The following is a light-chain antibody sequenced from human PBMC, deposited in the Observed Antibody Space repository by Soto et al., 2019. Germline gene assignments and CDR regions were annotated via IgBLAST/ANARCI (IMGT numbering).Light chain of an antibody. CDR3: KQLGSYPTP. J-gene: IGKJ5*01. CDR2: AAS. Sequence: DIQLTQSPSFLSASVGDRVTITCRASQGISSYLAWYQQKLGKAPYLLIYAASTLQSGIPTRFSGSGSGTDFTLTFSSLQPKDFPTYYCKQLGSYPTPFGQGTRLEIK. V-gene: IGKV1-9*01. CDR1: QGISSY.